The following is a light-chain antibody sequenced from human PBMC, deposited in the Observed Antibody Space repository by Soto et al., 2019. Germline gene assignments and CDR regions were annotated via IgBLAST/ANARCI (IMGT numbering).Light chain of an antibody. Sequence: EIVMTQSPTPLSVSPGERATLSCRASPSVSTNLAWYQQKPGQVPSLLIYGASTRASGIPARFSGSGSGTEFTLTIGSLQSEDFAVYYCQQYSSSPSFGQGTRLEIK. CDR2: GAS. CDR1: PSVSTN. V-gene: IGKV3-15*01. CDR3: QQYSSSPS. J-gene: IGKJ5*01.